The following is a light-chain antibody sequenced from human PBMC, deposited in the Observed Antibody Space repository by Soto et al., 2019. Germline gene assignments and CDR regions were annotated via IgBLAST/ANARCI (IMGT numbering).Light chain of an antibody. CDR3: QQYGSSPPSWT. V-gene: IGKV3-20*01. Sequence: EIVLTQSPGTLSLSPGERATLSCRASQSVSSSYLAWYQQKPGQAPRLLIYGASSRATGIPDRFSGSGSVTDVTATISRLEPEDCAVYYCQQYGSSPPSWTFGQGTKVEIK. CDR1: QSVSSSY. CDR2: GAS. J-gene: IGKJ1*01.